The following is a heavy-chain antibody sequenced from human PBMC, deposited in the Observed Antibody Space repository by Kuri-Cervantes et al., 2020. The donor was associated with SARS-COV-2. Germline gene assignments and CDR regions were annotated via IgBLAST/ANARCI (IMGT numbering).Heavy chain of an antibody. CDR3: ARVVGDTAMGYGMDV. CDR1: GGSINDYY. Sequence: SETLSLTCTVSGGSINDYYWGWIRQPPGKGLEWIGYFYSTGVTNYDPSLKTRVTMSTDASKNQLSLKLTSVTAADTAVYYCARVVGDTAMGYGMDVWGQGTTVTVSS. J-gene: IGHJ6*02. D-gene: IGHD5-18*01. CDR2: FYSTGVT. V-gene: IGHV4-59*01.